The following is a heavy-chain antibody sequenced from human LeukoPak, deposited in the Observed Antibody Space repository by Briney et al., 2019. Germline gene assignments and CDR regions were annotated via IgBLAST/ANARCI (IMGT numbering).Heavy chain of an antibody. Sequence: GGSLRPSCAASGFTFSSYSMNWVRQAPGKGLEWVSSISSSSSYIYYADSVKGRFTISRDNAKNSLYPQMNSLRAEDTAVYYCARGRYSAAFDIWGQGTMVTVSS. J-gene: IGHJ3*02. CDR1: GFTFSSYS. CDR2: ISSSSSYI. D-gene: IGHD3-9*01. CDR3: ARGRYSAAFDI. V-gene: IGHV3-21*01.